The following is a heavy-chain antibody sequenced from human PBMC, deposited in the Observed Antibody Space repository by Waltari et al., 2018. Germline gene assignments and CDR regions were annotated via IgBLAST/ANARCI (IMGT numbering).Heavy chain of an antibody. CDR1: GGSISSYS. CDR2: IDTSGST. J-gene: IGHJ4*02. D-gene: IGHD6-19*01. V-gene: IGHV4-4*07. Sequence: QVQLQESGPGLVKPSETLSLTCTVPGGSISSYSWSWIRQPAGKGLEWIGRIDTSGSTNYNPSLKSRVTMSVDTSKNQFSLKLSSVTAADTAVYYCAREVAGLGVRTFDYWGQGTLVTVSS. CDR3: AREVAGLGVRTFDY.